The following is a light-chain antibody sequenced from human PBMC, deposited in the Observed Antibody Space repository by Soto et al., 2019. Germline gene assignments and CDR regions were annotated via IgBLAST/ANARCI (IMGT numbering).Light chain of an antibody. CDR2: GAS. J-gene: IGKJ1*01. CDR1: QSVNSTY. Sequence: EIVLTQSPGTLSLSPGERATLSCRANQSVNSTYLGWYQQKPVQAPRLLIYGASSRATGTPDRFSGSGSGTDFTLTISRLEPEDVAVYYCQQYGSSPRTFGQGTKVDIK. V-gene: IGKV3-20*01. CDR3: QQYGSSPRT.